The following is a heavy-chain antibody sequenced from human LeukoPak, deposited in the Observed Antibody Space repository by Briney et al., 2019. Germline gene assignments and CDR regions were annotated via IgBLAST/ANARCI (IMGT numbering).Heavy chain of an antibody. CDR1: GFTFSRYS. J-gene: IGHJ3*02. CDR2: ISTTSKTI. CDR3: ASYFDSTGYFQDAYDM. D-gene: IGHD3-22*01. Sequence: GGSLRLSCVASGFTFSRYSMNWVRQAPGKGLEWVSYISTTSKTIYYGDSVKGRFSTSRDNGKNLLYLQMKSLRAEDTAVYYCASYFDSTGYFQDAYDMWGQGTLVTVSS. V-gene: IGHV3-48*01.